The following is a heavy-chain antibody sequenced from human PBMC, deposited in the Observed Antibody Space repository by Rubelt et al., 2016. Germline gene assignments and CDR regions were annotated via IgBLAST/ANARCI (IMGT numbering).Heavy chain of an antibody. D-gene: IGHD6-13*01. CDR2: VIPIFGTA. J-gene: IGHJ5*02. CDR3: ARGLGLGYSSSWFNWFDP. CDR1: GGTFSSYA. Sequence: QVQLVQSGAEVKKPGSSVKVSCKASGGTFSSYAISWVRQAPGQGLEWMGGVIPIFGTANYAQKFQGRVKSTADKSTSTAYMELSSLRSEDTAVYYCARGLGLGYSSSWFNWFDPWGQGTLVTVSS. V-gene: IGHV1-69*06.